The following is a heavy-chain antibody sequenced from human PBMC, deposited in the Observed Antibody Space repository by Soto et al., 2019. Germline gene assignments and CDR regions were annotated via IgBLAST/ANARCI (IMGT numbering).Heavy chain of an antibody. Sequence: SETLSLTCTVSGGSISTYYWSWIRQAPGKGLEWIGYIHYSGSTNYNPSLKSRVTISVDTSKNQFSLKLSSVTAADTAVYYCARHVDTTDYWGQGTLVTVSS. CDR3: ARHVDTTDY. D-gene: IGHD5-18*01. J-gene: IGHJ4*02. CDR2: IHYSGST. CDR1: GGSISTYY. V-gene: IGHV4-59*08.